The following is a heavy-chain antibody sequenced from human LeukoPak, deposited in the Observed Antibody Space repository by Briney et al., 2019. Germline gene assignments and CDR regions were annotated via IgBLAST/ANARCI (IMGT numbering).Heavy chain of an antibody. V-gene: IGHV7-4-1*02. Sequence: GASVKVSCKASGYTFIGYYMHWVRQAPGQGLEWMGWINTNTGNPTYAQGFTGRFVFSLDTSVSTAYLQISSLKAEDTAVYYCARALLDRAPYYMAVWGKGTTVTVSS. CDR2: INTNTGNP. J-gene: IGHJ6*03. D-gene: IGHD2/OR15-2a*01. CDR1: GYTFIGYY. CDR3: ARALLDRAPYYMAV.